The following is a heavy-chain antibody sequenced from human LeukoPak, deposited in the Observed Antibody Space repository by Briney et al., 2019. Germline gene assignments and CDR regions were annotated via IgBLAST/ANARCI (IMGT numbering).Heavy chain of an antibody. CDR1: GYTFTGYY. CDR2: MNPNSGNT. V-gene: IGHV1-8*02. J-gene: IGHJ4*02. CDR3: ARPGRSSDY. Sequence: GASVKVSCKASGYTFTGYYMHWVRQAPGQGLEWMGWMNPNSGNTGYAQKFQGRVTMTRNTSISTAYMELSSLRSEDTAVYYCARPGRSSDYWGQGTLVTVSS.